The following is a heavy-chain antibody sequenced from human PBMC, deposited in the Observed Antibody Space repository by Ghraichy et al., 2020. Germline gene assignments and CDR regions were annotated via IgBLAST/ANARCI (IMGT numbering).Heavy chain of an antibody. V-gene: IGHV1-8*02. Sequence: ASVKVSCKASGYTFTSYDINWVRQATGQGLEWMGWMNPNSGNTGYAQKFQGRVTMTRNTSISTAYMELSSLRSEDTAVYYCARVRLPTVGRYMDVWGKGTTVTVSS. J-gene: IGHJ6*03. D-gene: IGHD5-12*01. CDR3: ARVRLPTVGRYMDV. CDR2: MNPNSGNT. CDR1: GYTFTSYD.